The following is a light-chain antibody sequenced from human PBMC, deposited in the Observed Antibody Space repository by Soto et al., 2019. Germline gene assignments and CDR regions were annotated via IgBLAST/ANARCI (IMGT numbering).Light chain of an antibody. CDR1: QSAISN. Sequence: IVMTQSPATLSVSPGGRVTLSCRASQSAISNLAWYQQKPGQTPRLLIYDASTRATDIPARFSGSGSGTDFTLTISSLLSEDFAVYYCQQYDNWPWTFGQGTKVDIK. CDR2: DAS. V-gene: IGKV3-15*01. CDR3: QQYDNWPWT. J-gene: IGKJ1*01.